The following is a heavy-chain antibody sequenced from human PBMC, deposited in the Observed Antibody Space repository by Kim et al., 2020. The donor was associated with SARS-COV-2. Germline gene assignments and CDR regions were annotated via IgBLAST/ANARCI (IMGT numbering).Heavy chain of an antibody. CDR2: ISYSGNS. CDR3: ARGHSLDY. D-gene: IGHD2-15*01. V-gene: IGHV4-31*03. J-gene: IGHJ4*02. Sequence: SETLSLTCSVSGGSIRSGGKFWTWIRQHPAKGLEWIGYISYSGNSHYSPSLRSRVSISLQTSENQFSLQLTSVTAADTAVYYCARGHSLDYLGQGRLVP. CDR1: GGSIRSGGKF.